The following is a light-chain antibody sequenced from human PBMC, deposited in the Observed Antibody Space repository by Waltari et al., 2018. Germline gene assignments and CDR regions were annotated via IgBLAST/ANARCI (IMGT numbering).Light chain of an antibody. CDR3: SSYTNSNTRV. CDR2: DVS. Sequence: SAPTQPPSVSESPGQSVTTPCTGTSRDVGAYYNVSWYQQHPGQTPQVSIYDVSKRPSGVSYRFSGSKSGNTASLTISGLQAEDEADYYCSSYTNSNTRVFGTGTKVTVL. CDR1: SRDVGAYYN. V-gene: IGLV2-14*01. J-gene: IGLJ1*01.